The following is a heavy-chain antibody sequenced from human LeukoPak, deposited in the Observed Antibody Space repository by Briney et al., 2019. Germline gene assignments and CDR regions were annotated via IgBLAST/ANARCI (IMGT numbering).Heavy chain of an antibody. CDR3: AARGGLRYFDWSPNNWFDP. D-gene: IGHD3-9*01. CDR1: GYTFTGYY. Sequence: ASVKVSCKASGYTFTGYYIHWVRQAPGQGLEWMGWINPNSGGTNYAQKFQGRVTMTRDTSISTAYMELSRLRSDDTAAYYCAARGGLRYFDWSPNNWFDPWGQGTLVTVSS. J-gene: IGHJ5*02. CDR2: INPNSGGT. V-gene: IGHV1-2*02.